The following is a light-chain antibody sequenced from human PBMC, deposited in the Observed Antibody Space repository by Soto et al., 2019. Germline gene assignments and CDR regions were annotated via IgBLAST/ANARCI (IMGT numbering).Light chain of an antibody. CDR2: GTS. J-gene: IGKJ1*01. CDR3: QQYGSSSWT. CDR1: QSVSSTY. V-gene: IGKV3-20*01. Sequence: EIVLTQSPGTLSLSPGERATLSCRASQSVSSTYLAWYQQKPGQAPRVLIYGTSIRASGVPERFSGGGSGTDFTLTISRLETEDFVVYYCQQYGSSSWTFGQGTKVDIK.